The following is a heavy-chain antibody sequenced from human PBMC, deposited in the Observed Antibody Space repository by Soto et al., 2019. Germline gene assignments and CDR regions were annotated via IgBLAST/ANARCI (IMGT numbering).Heavy chain of an antibody. CDR1: GLSVSTSGMC. CDR2: IDWGDDK. V-gene: IGHV2-70*11. D-gene: IGHD5-18*01. Sequence: SGPTLVNPTQTLTLTCTFCGLSVSTSGMCVSWIRQPPGKALEWLARIDWGDDKYYSTSLKTRLTISKDTSKNQVVLTMTNMDPVDTATYYCARSTPQLNYYYGMDVWGQGTTVTVSS. J-gene: IGHJ6*02. CDR3: ARSTPQLNYYYGMDV.